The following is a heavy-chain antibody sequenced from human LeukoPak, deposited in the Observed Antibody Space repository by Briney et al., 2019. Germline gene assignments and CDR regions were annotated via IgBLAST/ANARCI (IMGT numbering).Heavy chain of an antibody. Sequence: ASVKVSCKASGYTFTSYYMHWVRQAPGQGLEWMGIINPSGGSTSYAQKFQGRVTMTRDMSTSTVYMELSSLRSEDTAVYYCARVSPEGTWFDPWGQGTLVTVSS. D-gene: IGHD1-1*01. CDR1: GYTFTSYY. CDR3: ARVSPEGTWFDP. J-gene: IGHJ5*02. V-gene: IGHV1-46*01. CDR2: INPSGGST.